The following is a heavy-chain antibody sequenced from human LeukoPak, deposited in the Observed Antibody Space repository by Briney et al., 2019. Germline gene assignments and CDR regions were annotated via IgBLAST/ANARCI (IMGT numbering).Heavy chain of an antibody. CDR2: ISAYNGNT. D-gene: IGHD6-13*01. CDR3: ARGTNEAGYSSSWYKGNWFDP. Sequence: ASVKVSCKASGYTFTSYGISWVRQARGQGLEWMGWISAYNGNTNYAQKLQGRVTMTTDTSTSTAYIELRSLRSDDTAVYYCARGTNEAGYSSSWYKGNWFDPWGQGTLVTVSS. J-gene: IGHJ5*02. CDR1: GYTFTSYG. V-gene: IGHV1-18*01.